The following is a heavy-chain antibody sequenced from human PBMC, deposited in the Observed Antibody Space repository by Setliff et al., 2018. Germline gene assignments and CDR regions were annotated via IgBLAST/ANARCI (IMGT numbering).Heavy chain of an antibody. D-gene: IGHD3-22*01. Sequence: SVKVSCKASGYTFTSYDINWVRQAPGQGLEWMGGIISILGIANYAQKFQGRVTITADKSTSTAYMELSSLRSEDTAVYYCASGALTRSGYYYPKKYYFDYWGQGTLVTVSS. J-gene: IGHJ4*02. CDR1: GYTFTSYD. V-gene: IGHV1-69*10. CDR2: IISILGIA. CDR3: ASGALTRSGYYYPKKYYFDY.